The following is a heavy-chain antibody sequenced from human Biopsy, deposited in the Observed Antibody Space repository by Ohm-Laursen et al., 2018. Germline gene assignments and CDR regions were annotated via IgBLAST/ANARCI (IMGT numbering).Heavy chain of an antibody. CDR3: ATPFQYYDSWGGYPPFDH. V-gene: IGHV1-69*10. D-gene: IGHD3-3*01. CDR2: IIAVSGLV. Sequence: ASVKVSCKASGYTFSMYAITWVRQAPGEGLEWMGGIIAVSGLVNYAPKFQGRVSITADKSTTTAYMELGNLKSEDTAVYYCATPFQYYDSWGGYPPFDHWGQGTLVTVSS. CDR1: GYTFSMYA. J-gene: IGHJ4*02.